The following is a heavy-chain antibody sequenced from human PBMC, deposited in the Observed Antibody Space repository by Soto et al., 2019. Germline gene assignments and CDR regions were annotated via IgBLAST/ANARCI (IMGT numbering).Heavy chain of an antibody. CDR3: ASRSYGDWGWLDP. Sequence: QVQLQESGPGLVKPSQTLSLTCTVSGGSISSGGFYWSWLRQLPGKGLEWIGHIHHSGFTYYNPSLKSRVTISIDTSKNQFSLKLSSVTAADTAVYYCASRSYGDWGWLDPWGQGTRVTVSS. CDR1: GGSISSGGFY. V-gene: IGHV4-31*03. CDR2: IHHSGFT. J-gene: IGHJ5*02. D-gene: IGHD4-17*01.